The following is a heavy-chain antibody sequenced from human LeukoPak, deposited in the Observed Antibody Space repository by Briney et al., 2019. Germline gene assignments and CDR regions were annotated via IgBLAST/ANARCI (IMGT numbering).Heavy chain of an antibody. CDR2: ISGDGGST. V-gene: IGHV3-23*01. CDR1: GFTFSTYA. J-gene: IGHJ4*02. Sequence: PGGSLRLPCAASGFTFSTYAMSWVRQAPGQGLESVSSISGDGGSTYYAESVKGRFTISRDNSKNTLYLQMNSLRAEDTAVYYCAKRPDCSTTNCFRFEYWGQGTLVTVSS. D-gene: IGHD2-2*01. CDR3: AKRPDCSTTNCFRFEY.